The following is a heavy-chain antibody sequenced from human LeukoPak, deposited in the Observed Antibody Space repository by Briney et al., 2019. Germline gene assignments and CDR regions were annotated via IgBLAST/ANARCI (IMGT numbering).Heavy chain of an antibody. Sequence: PSETLSLTCIVSGGSISSYYWSWIRQPPGKGLEWIANIYYSGSTNYNPSLKSRVTISVDTSKNQFSLKLSSVTAADTAVYYCARTGSDWYPLNNWGQGALVTVSS. V-gene: IGHV4-59*01. CDR3: ARTGSDWYPLNN. CDR2: IYYSGST. D-gene: IGHD6-19*01. J-gene: IGHJ4*02. CDR1: GGSISSYY.